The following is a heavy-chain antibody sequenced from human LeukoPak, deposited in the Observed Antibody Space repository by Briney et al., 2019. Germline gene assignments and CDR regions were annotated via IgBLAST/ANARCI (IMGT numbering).Heavy chain of an antibody. CDR1: GGSISSSSYY. D-gene: IGHD6-13*01. J-gene: IGHJ4*02. V-gene: IGHV4-39*01. Sequence: SETLSLTCTVSGGSISSSSYYWGWIRQPPGKGLEWIGSIYYSGSTYYNPSLKSRVTISVDTSKNQFSLKLSSVTAADTAVYYCARWRSSSWYRVSGGQDWGQGTLVTVSS. CDR2: IYYSGST. CDR3: ARWRSSSWYRVSGGQD.